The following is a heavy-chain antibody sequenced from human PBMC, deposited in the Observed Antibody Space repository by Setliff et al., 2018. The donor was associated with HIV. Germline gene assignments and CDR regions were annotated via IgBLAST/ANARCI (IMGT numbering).Heavy chain of an antibody. CDR1: GDSLSSYY. J-gene: IGHJ6*02. D-gene: IGHD5-12*01. Sequence: SGTLSLTCTVSGDSLSSYYWSWIRQPAGKGLEWIGRFYTSGITNYNPSLKSRVTMSVDTSKNQFSRKVRYVTAADTAIYYCAREIWGQVAHVPYGMDVWGQGTTVTVSS. CDR3: AREIWGQVAHVPYGMDV. V-gene: IGHV4-4*07. CDR2: FYTSGIT.